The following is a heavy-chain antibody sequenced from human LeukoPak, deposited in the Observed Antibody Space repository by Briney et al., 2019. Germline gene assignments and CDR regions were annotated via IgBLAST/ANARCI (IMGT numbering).Heavy chain of an antibody. CDR2: INHSGST. CDR1: GGSFSGYY. Sequence: SETLSLTCTVYGGSFSGYYWSWIRQPPGKGLEWIGEINHSGSTNYNPSLKSRVTISVDTSKNQFSLKLSSVAAADTAVYYCARAGVIIAAAGTLTNFDYWGQGTLVTVSS. D-gene: IGHD6-13*01. V-gene: IGHV4-34*01. CDR3: ARAGVIIAAAGTLTNFDY. J-gene: IGHJ4*02.